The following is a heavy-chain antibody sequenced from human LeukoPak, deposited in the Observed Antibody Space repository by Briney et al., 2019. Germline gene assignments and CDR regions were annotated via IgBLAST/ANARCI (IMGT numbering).Heavy chain of an antibody. CDR1: GGSINNYY. CDR3: ARLDSSAWYSFGH. Sequence: PSETLSLTCNVSGGSINNYYWSWIRQPPGKGLEWIGHISYSGTTNYSPSLISRVTVSVDTSKKQFSLKLSSVTAADTAVYYCARLDSSAWYSFGHWGQGTLVTVSS. D-gene: IGHD6-19*01. CDR2: ISYSGTT. V-gene: IGHV4-59*08. J-gene: IGHJ4*02.